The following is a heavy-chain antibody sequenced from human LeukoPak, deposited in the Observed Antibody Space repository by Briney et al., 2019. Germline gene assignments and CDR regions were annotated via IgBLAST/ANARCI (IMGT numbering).Heavy chain of an antibody. CDR3: ARGNYYDSSVGY. CDR1: GFTVSTNY. CDR2: IYSGGST. V-gene: IGHV3-66*01. D-gene: IGHD3-22*01. J-gene: IGHJ4*02. Sequence: GGSLRLSCAASGFTVSTNYMTWVRQAPGRGLEWVSVIYSGGSTYYADSVKGRFTISRDNSKDTLYLQMNSLRTEDTAVYYCARGNYYDSSVGYWGQGTLVTVSS.